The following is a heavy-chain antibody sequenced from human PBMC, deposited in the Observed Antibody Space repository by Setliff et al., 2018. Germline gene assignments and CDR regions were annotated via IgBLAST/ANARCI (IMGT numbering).Heavy chain of an antibody. Sequence: SETLSLTCAVSGYSISSGYFWGWIRQPPGKGLEWIGSIYHSGKTYYNPSLKSRVTISVDTSKNQFSLKLSSVTAADTAVYYCAREVGYYDSSGYPDVWGKGTTVTVSS. J-gene: IGHJ6*04. CDR1: GYSISSGYF. CDR2: IYHSGKT. D-gene: IGHD3-22*01. CDR3: AREVGYYDSSGYPDV. V-gene: IGHV4-38-2*02.